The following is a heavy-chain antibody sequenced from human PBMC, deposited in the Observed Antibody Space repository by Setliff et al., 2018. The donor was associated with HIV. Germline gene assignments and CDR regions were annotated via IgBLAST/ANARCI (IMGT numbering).Heavy chain of an antibody. J-gene: IGHJ4*02. Sequence: LSLTCTVSGGSISSGSYYWSWIRQPAGKGLEWIGYIYTSGSTNYNPSLKSRVTISLDTSKNQFSLKVNSVTAADTAVYYCARSPRIGVAGEFEYWGQGTLVTVSS. CDR3: ARSPRIGVAGEFEY. CDR1: GGSISSGSYY. D-gene: IGHD6-19*01. CDR2: IYTSGST. V-gene: IGHV4-61*09.